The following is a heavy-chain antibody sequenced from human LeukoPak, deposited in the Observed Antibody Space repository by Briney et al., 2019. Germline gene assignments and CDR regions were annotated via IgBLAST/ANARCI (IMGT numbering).Heavy chain of an antibody. V-gene: IGHV1-69*13. D-gene: IGHD3-3*01. CDR2: IIPIFGTA. Sequence: SVKVSCKASGGTFSSYAISWVRQAPGQGLEWMGGIIPIFGTANYAQKFQGRVTITADESTSTAYMELSSLRSEDTAVYYCARGTTRVNPYDFWSGYPRGCFDYWGQGTLVTVS. J-gene: IGHJ4*02. CDR3: ARGTTRVNPYDFWSGYPRGCFDY. CDR1: GGTFSSYA.